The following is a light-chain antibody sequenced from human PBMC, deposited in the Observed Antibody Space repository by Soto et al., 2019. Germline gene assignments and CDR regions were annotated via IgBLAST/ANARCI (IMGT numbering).Light chain of an antibody. CDR1: SSDIGSYNY. J-gene: IGLJ2*01. CDR3: TSYTTSSTLFVV. V-gene: IGLV2-14*03. Sequence: QSVLTQPASVSGSPGQSITISCTGTSSDIGSYNYVSWYQQHPGKAPKLIIYDVSNRPSGVSNRFSGSKSGNTASLTISGLQAEDEADYYCTSYTTSSTLFVVFGGGIKVTVL. CDR2: DVS.